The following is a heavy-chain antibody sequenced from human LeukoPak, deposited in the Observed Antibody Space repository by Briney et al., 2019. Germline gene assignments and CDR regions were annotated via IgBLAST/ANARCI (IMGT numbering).Heavy chain of an antibody. D-gene: IGHD4-17*01. Sequence: PSETLSLTCTVYGGSFSDFHWSWIRLPPGKGLEWIGEINHSGNTNYNPSLKSRVTISIDTSKNQFSLKLGSVTAADTAVYYCARGKVTRDWYFDLWGRGTLVTVSS. V-gene: IGHV4-34*01. CDR3: ARGKVTRDWYFDL. J-gene: IGHJ2*01. CDR2: INHSGNT. CDR1: GGSFSDFH.